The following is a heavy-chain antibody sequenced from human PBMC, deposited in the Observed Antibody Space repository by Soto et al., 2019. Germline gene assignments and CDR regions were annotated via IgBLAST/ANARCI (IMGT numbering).Heavy chain of an antibody. CDR1: GFTFSIYG. Sequence: GGSLRLSCAASGFTFSIYGMHWVRHAPGKGLEWVAVISYDGSNKYYADSVKGRFTISRDNSKNTLYLQMNSLRAEDTAVYYCAKRGYGRYNWFDPWGQGTLVTVSS. V-gene: IGHV3-30*18. CDR2: ISYDGSNK. J-gene: IGHJ5*02. D-gene: IGHD5-18*01. CDR3: AKRGYGRYNWFDP.